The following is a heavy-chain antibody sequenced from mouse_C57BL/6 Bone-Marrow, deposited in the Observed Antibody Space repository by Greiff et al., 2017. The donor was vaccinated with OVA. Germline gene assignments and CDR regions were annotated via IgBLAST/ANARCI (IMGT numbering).Heavy chain of an antibody. CDR2: ISDGGSYT. CDR1: GFTFSSYA. V-gene: IGHV5-4*01. D-gene: IGHD2-4*01. CDR3: ARDYDYDFRGDY. Sequence: EVMLVESGGGLVKPGGSLKLSCAASGFTFSSYAMSWVRQTPEKRLEWVATISDGGSYTYYPDNVKGRFTISRDNAKNNLYLQMSHLKSEDTAMYYCARDYDYDFRGDYWGQGTSVTVSS. J-gene: IGHJ4*01.